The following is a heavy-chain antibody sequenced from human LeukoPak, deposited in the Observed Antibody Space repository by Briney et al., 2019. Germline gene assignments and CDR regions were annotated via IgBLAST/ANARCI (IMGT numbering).Heavy chain of an antibody. V-gene: IGHV1-2*02. CDR2: INPNSGGT. CDR3: ARGVGGDYYYYYYMDV. CDR1: GYTFTGYY. Sequence: SVKVSCMASGYTFTGYYMHWVRQAPGQGLEWMGWINPNSGGTNYAQKFQGRVTMTRDTSISTAYMELSRLRSDDTAVYYCARGVGGDYYYYYYMDVWGKGTTVTISS. D-gene: IGHD3-16*01. J-gene: IGHJ6*03.